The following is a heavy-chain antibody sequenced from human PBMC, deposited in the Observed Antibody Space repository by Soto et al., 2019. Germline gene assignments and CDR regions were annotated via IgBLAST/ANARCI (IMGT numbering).Heavy chain of an antibody. CDR1: GDSITDTNYY. CDR3: ARQPRSSSWCFDS. D-gene: IGHD6-13*01. V-gene: IGHV4-39*01. J-gene: IGHJ4*02. Sequence: SETLSLTCTVSGDSITDTNYYWGWIRQPPEKGLEWIGSIYYSGNTYYNPSLKSRVTISVDTSKNQSSLKLNSVTAADTAVYCCARQPRSSSWCFDSWGQGTLVTVSS. CDR2: IYYSGNT.